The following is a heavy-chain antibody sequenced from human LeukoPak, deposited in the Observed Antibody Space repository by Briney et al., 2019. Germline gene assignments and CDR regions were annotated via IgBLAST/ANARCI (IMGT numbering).Heavy chain of an antibody. CDR2: ISSSSSTI. CDR1: GFTFSGYS. Sequence: GGSLRLSCADSGFTFSGYSTNWVRHAPAKGLEWGSYISSSSSTIYYADSVKGRFTMSRDNAKKSLYLQMSSLRAEATAVYYCAREVRSSWYEGLFDYWGQGTLVTVSS. V-gene: IGHV3-48*01. J-gene: IGHJ4*02. D-gene: IGHD6-13*01. CDR3: AREVRSSWYEGLFDY.